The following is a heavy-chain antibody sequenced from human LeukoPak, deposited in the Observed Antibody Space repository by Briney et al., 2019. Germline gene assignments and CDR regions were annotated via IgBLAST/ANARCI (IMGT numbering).Heavy chain of an antibody. J-gene: IGHJ4*02. CDR2: INHSGST. V-gene: IGHV4-34*01. Sequence: SETLSLTCAVYGGSFSGYYWSWIRQPPGKGLEWIGEINHSGSTNYNPSLKSRVTISVDTSKNQFSLRLSSVTAADTAVYYCATRYSYGLRYFDYWGQGTLVTVSS. D-gene: IGHD5-18*01. CDR1: GGSFSGYY. CDR3: ATRYSYGLRYFDY.